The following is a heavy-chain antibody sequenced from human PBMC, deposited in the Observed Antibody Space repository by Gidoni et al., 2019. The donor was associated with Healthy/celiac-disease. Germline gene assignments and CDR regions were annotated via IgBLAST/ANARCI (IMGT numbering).Heavy chain of an antibody. J-gene: IGHJ6*02. Sequence: QVQLVQSGAEVKKPGASLQVSCKASGYTFTGYSMHWGRQAPGQGLEWMGRINPNSGGTNYAQKFQGRVTMTRDTSISTAYMELSRLRSDDTAVYYCASLGGAGINYYYYYGMDVWGQGTTVTVSS. D-gene: IGHD3-10*01. CDR1: GYTFTGYS. V-gene: IGHV1-2*06. CDR2: INPNSGGT. CDR3: ASLGGAGINYYYYYGMDV.